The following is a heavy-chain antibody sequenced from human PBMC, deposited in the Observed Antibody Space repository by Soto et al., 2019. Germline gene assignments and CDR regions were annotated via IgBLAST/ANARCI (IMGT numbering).Heavy chain of an antibody. CDR3: ARGLSNWNYGGRGVYYYYYGMDV. V-gene: IGHV1-2*02. D-gene: IGHD1-7*01. Sequence: ASVKVSCKASGYTFTGYYMHWVRQAPGQGLEWMGWINPNSGGTNYAQKFQGRVTMTRDTSISTAYMELSRLRSDDTAVYYCARGLSNWNYGGRGVYYYYYGMDVWGQGTTVTVSS. CDR2: INPNSGGT. CDR1: GYTFTGYY. J-gene: IGHJ6*02.